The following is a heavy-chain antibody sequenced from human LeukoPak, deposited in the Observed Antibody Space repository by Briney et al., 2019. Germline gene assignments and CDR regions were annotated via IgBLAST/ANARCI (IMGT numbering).Heavy chain of an antibody. J-gene: IGHJ2*01. D-gene: IGHD2-15*01. Sequence: GGSLRLSCAAYGFTFSNAWMSWVRQAPGKGLEWVGRIKSKTDGGTTDYAAPVKGRFTISRDDSKKTLYLPMNSLKTEDTAVYYCTTREFVVIAATTNWYFDLWGRGTLVTVSS. CDR2: IKSKTDGGTT. CDR3: TTREFVVIAATTNWYFDL. CDR1: GFTFSNAW. V-gene: IGHV3-15*01.